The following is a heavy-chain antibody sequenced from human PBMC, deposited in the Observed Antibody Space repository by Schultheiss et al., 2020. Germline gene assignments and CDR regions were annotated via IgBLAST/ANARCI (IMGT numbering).Heavy chain of an antibody. J-gene: IGHJ6*02. CDR1: GFTFSDYY. CDR3: ARDGSGMDV. D-gene: IGHD1-26*01. Sequence: SLKISCAASGFTFSDYYMSWIRQAPGKGLEWVSGISWNSVDIDYADSVKGRFTISRDNAKSSLYLQMNSLRAEDTAVYYCARDGSGMDVWGQGTTVTVSS. V-gene: IGHV3-11*06. CDR2: ISWNSVDI.